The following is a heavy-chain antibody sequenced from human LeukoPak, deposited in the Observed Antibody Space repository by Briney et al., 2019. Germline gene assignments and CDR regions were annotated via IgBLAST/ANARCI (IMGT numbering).Heavy chain of an antibody. V-gene: IGHV4-34*01. D-gene: IGHD2-2*01. CDR2: INHSGST. CDR3: LGYCSSTSCGRYYYYMDV. J-gene: IGHJ6*03. Sequence: PSETLSLTCAVYGGSFSGYYWSWIRQPPGKGLEWIGEINHSGSTNYNPSLKSRVTISVDTSKNQFSLKLSSVTAADTAVYYCLGYCSSTSCGRYYYYMDVWGKGTTVTVSS. CDR1: GGSFSGYY.